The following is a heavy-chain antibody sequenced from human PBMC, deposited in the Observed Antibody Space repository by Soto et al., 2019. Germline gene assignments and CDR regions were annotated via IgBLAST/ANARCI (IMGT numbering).Heavy chain of an antibody. J-gene: IGHJ4*02. CDR2: IYWNDDN. Sequence: SGPTLVNPTQTLTLTCTFSGFSLSSRAVGVGWIRQPPGKALEWLALIYWNDDNHYSPSLESRLTITKDTAKNQVVLIMTDMDPVDTATYYCAHGSGWLFDHWGQGTLVTVSS. D-gene: IGHD2-15*01. CDR1: GFSLSSRAVG. V-gene: IGHV2-5*01. CDR3: AHGSGWLFDH.